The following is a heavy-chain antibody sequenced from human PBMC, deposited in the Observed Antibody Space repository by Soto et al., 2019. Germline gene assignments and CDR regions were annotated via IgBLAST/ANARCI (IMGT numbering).Heavy chain of an antibody. J-gene: IGHJ4*02. V-gene: IGHV3-23*01. Sequence: EVQLLESGGGLVQPGGSLRLSCAASGFTFSSYAMSWVRQAPGKGLEWVSSITGSAGSTYYADSVKGRFTMSRDNSKNTPYLQMNSLRAEDTAVYYCAKDRNRWLRFDLGYWGQGTLVTVSS. CDR2: ITGSAGST. CDR1: GFTFSSYA. CDR3: AKDRNRWLRFDLGY. D-gene: IGHD5-12*01.